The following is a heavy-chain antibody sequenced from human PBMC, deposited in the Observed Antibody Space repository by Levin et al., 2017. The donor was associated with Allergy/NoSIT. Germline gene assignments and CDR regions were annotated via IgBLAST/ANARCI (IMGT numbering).Heavy chain of an antibody. CDR1: GGSISSSNW. V-gene: IGHV4-4*02. Sequence: PSETLSLTCAVSGGSISSSNWWSWVRQPPGKGLEWIGEIYHSGSTNYNPSLKSRVTISVDKSKNQFSLKLSSVTAADTAVYYCARDRRITFGGVIVSDAFDIWGQGTMVTVSS. D-gene: IGHD3-16*02. CDR2: IYHSGST. J-gene: IGHJ3*02. CDR3: ARDRRITFGGVIVSDAFDI.